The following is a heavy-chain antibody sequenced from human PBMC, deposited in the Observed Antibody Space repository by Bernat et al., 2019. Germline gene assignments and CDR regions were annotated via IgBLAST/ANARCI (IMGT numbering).Heavy chain of an antibody. CDR3: ARVLREPFSSSVRYYFDY. D-gene: IGHD6-6*01. J-gene: IGHJ4*02. V-gene: IGHV3-21*01. CDR1: GFNLSSYS. CDR2: ISSRSSYI. Sequence: EVQLVESGGGLVKPGGSLRLSCAASGFNLSSYSMNWVRQAPGKGLEWVSSISSRSSYIYYTDSVKDRFTISRDNAKNSLYLQMNSLRAEDTAVYYCARVLREPFSSSVRYYFDYWGQGSLVTVSS.